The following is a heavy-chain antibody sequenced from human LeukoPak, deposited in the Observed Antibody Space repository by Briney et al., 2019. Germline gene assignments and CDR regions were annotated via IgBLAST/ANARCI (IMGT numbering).Heavy chain of an antibody. V-gene: IGHV3-23*01. CDR1: GFTFSSYA. CDR3: ASGPYSGRGGGDY. Sequence: PGGSLRLSCAASGFTFSSYAMSWVRQAPGKGLQWVSAISGGGGSTYYADSVKGRFTISRDNSKHTLDLQMNSLSAEDTAVYYCASGPYSGRGGGDYWGQGTLVTVSS. J-gene: IGHJ4*02. D-gene: IGHD1-26*01. CDR2: ISGGGGST.